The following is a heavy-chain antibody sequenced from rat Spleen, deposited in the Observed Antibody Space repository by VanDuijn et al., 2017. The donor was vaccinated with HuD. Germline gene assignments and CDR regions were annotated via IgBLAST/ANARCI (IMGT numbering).Heavy chain of an antibody. D-gene: IGHD1-11*01. CDR2: ITDGGGNT. J-gene: IGHJ2*01. V-gene: IGHV5-31*01. CDR1: GFNFNDYW. Sequence: EVKLVESGGGLVQPGRSFKLSCAASGFNFNDYWMGWVRQAPGKGLEWVASITDGGGNTFYPDSVRGRFTISRDIAKSTLYLQMSKLGSEDTAIYYCARGPNYGGYLDYFDYWGQGVMVTVSS. CDR3: ARGPNYGGYLDYFDY.